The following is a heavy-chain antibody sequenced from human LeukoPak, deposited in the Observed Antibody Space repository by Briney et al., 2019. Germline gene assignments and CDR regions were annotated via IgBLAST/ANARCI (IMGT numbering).Heavy chain of an antibody. D-gene: IGHD1-26*01. J-gene: IGHJ4*02. V-gene: IGHV3-48*01. CDR3: ARVRGSYHFDY. CDR2: ITSSSSAI. Sequence: PGGSLRLSCAASGFTFSGYSMNWVRQAPGKGLEGVSYITSSSSAIYYADSVKGRFTISRDNAKNSLYLQMNRLRAEDTAVYYCARVRGSYHFDYWGQGTLVTVSS. CDR1: GFTFSGYS.